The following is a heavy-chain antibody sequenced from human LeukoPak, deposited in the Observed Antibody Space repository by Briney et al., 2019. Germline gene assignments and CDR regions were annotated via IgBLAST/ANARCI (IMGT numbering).Heavy chain of an antibody. V-gene: IGHV3-33*06. J-gene: IGHJ6*02. CDR3: AKNGGYSNYGHYYYYYGMDV. CDR2: IWYDGSNK. Sequence: GGSLRLSCAASGFTFSSYGMHWVRQAPGKGLEWVAVIWYDGSNKYYADSVKGRFTISRDNSKNTLYLQMNSLRAEDTAVYYCAKNGGYSNYGHYYYYYGMDVWGQGTTVTVSS. CDR1: GFTFSSYG. D-gene: IGHD4-11*01.